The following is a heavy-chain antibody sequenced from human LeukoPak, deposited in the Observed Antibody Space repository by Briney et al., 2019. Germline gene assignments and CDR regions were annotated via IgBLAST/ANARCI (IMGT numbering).Heavy chain of an antibody. CDR1: GFTFSSHW. V-gene: IGHV3-74*01. J-gene: IGHJ4*02. CDR3: TTELSSISSKFH. Sequence: GGSLRLSCAASGFTFSSHWMHWVRQAPGKGLVWVSDISPDGNTPNYADSVKGRFTISRDNAKNTLYLRMNSLKTEDTAVYYCTTELSSISSKFHWGQGTLVTVSS. D-gene: IGHD6-6*01. CDR2: ISPDGNTP.